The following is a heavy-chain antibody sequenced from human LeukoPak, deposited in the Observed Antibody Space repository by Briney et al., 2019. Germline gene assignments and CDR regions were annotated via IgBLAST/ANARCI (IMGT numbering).Heavy chain of an antibody. CDR3: AKDTPTFYDITPYYFDY. Sequence: GGSLRLSCAASGFTFSSYGMHWVRQAPGKGLEWVAFIRYDGSNKYYADSVKGRFTISRDNSKNTLYLQMNSLRAEDTAVYYCAKDTPTFYDITPYYFDYRGQGTLVTVSS. J-gene: IGHJ4*02. CDR2: IRYDGSNK. CDR1: GFTFSSYG. V-gene: IGHV3-30*02. D-gene: IGHD3-22*01.